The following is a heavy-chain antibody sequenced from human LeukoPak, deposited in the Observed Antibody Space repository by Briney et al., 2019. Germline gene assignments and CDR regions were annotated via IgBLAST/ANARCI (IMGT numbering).Heavy chain of an antibody. CDR2: IYPGDPDT. V-gene: IGHV5-51*01. CDR1: GYSFATYW. J-gene: IGHJ4*02. Sequence: GESLKISCKGSGYSFATYWIAWVRQMPGKGLEWMGIIYPGDPDTVYSPSFQGQVTISADKSISAAYLQWSSLKASDTAMYYCARLSCSAGTCWGLGDWGQGTLVTVSS. D-gene: IGHD2-15*01. CDR3: ARLSCSAGTCWGLGD.